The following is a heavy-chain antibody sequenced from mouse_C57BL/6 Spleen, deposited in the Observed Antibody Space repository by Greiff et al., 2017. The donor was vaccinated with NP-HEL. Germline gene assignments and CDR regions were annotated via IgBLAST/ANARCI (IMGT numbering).Heavy chain of an antibody. CDR3: ARWYYGSSYPYAMDY. V-gene: IGHV14-3*01. Sequence: DVQLQESVAELVRPGASVKLSCTASGFNIKNTYMHWVKQRPEQGLEWIGRIDPANGNTKYAPKFQGKATIPADTSSNTAYLQLSRLTSEDTAIYYWARWYYGSSYPYAMDYWGQGPSVTVSS. CDR2: IDPANGNT. J-gene: IGHJ4*01. D-gene: IGHD1-1*01. CDR1: GFNIKNTY.